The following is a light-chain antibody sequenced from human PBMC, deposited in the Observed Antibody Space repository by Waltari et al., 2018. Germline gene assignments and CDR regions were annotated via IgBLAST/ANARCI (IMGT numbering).Light chain of an antibody. CDR1: ANAVGRYKL. CDR3: CSYAGSDTFHYV. CDR2: EIT. V-gene: IGLV2-23*02. Sequence: HSALTQPASVSGSPGQSITISCTGSANAVGRYKLVSWHQHHPGKAPQLIIYEITKRPSGVSNRFSSSKAGSPASRTIAGLQIEDEADYHCCSYAGSDTFHYVFGSGTQVTVL. J-gene: IGLJ1*01.